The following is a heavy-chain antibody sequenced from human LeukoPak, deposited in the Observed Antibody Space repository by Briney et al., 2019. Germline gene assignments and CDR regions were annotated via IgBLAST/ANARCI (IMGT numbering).Heavy chain of an antibody. Sequence: PGGSLRLSCAPSGFTLSNYEMNWVRLTPGKGLEWISYITKGGATVLYAESVKDRFTISRDNANSFLYLQMNSLRAEDTAVYFCARLSVSITRRFDLWGQGTLVTVSS. V-gene: IGHV3-48*03. D-gene: IGHD3-3*01. CDR3: ARLSVSITRRFDL. J-gene: IGHJ5*02. CDR1: GFTLSNYE. CDR2: ITKGGATV.